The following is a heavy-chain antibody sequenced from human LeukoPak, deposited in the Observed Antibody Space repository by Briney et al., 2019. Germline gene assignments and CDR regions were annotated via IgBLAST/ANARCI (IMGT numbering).Heavy chain of an antibody. CDR2: ISAYNGNT. Sequence: RASVSVSCKASGYTFTSYGISWVRQAPGQGLEWMGWISAYNGNTNYAQKLQGRVTMTTDTSTSTAYMELRSLRSDDTAVYYCARDVRDLIVLMVYEGIWHSFDYWGQGTLVTVSS. CDR1: GYTFTSYG. D-gene: IGHD2-8*01. V-gene: IGHV1-18*01. CDR3: ARDVRDLIVLMVYEGIWHSFDY. J-gene: IGHJ4*02.